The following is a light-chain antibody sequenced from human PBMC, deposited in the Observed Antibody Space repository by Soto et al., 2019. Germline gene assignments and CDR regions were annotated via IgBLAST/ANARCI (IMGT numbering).Light chain of an antibody. CDR2: ESS. CDR3: QHSSSAPIT. V-gene: IGKV1-39*01. Sequence: DIQLTQSPPSLSASVGDRFTITCRASQTIIPFLTWYQCKPGKPPKLLIYESSNLRGGVPSRFSGSGSGTDFTLTIDSLQPEDFATYYCQHSSSAPITFGQGTRLEIK. CDR1: QTIIPF. J-gene: IGKJ5*01.